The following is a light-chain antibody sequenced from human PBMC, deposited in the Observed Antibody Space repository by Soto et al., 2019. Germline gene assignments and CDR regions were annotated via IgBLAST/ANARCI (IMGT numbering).Light chain of an antibody. CDR1: ESISTW. Sequence: DIQMSKSPSSLSASVGYRVTITCRASESISTWLAWYQQKPGKAPKLLIYGASSLESGVPPRFSGDGSETDFTLTISSLQRDDFGTYYCQQHNSFSITFGQGTRLQI. V-gene: IGKV1-5*03. CDR2: GAS. CDR3: QQHNSFSIT. J-gene: IGKJ5*01.